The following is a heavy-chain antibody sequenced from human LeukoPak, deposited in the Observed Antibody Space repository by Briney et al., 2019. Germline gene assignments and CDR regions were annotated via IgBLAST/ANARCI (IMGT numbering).Heavy chain of an antibody. CDR3: ARGRDDYNYFDY. CDR2: INPSGGST. J-gene: IGHJ4*02. V-gene: IGHV1-46*01. Sequence: ASVKVSFKASGYTFTYYYMHWVRQAPGQGLEWMGMINPSGGSTTYAQKFQGRVTMTRDTSTSTVYMELSSLRSEDTAVYYCARGRDDYNYFDYWGQGTLVTVSS. D-gene: IGHD5-24*01. CDR1: GYTFTYYY.